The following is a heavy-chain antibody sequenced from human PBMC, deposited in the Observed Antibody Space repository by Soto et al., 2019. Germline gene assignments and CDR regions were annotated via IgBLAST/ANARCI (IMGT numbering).Heavy chain of an antibody. V-gene: IGHV3-23*01. D-gene: IGHD1-26*01. CDR2: ISAGGDGT. CDR3: ADGGRYPYY. Sequence: EGQLLESGGDLVQPGGSLRLSCAASGFSFRSYAMGWVRQAPGKGLNWVSSISAGGDGTYYADSVKGRFTISRDNSKNTMYLQMTSLRADDTAVYYCADGGRYPYYWGPGTRVIVSS. J-gene: IGHJ4*02. CDR1: GFSFRSYA.